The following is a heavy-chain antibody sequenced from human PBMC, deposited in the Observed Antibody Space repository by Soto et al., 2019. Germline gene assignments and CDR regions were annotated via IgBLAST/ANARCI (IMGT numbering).Heavy chain of an antibody. CDR1: GDSITRSNFY. CDR3: ARGNTVVPAANYYYYGMDV. Sequence: KTSETLSLTCTVSGDSITRSNFYWGWIRQPPGKGLEWLGSIFYSGSTFYNPALKSRVTFSVDTSKNHFSLKLSSVTAADTAVYYCARGNTVVPAANYYYYGMDVWGQGTLVTVSS. V-gene: IGHV4-39*02. CDR2: IFYSGST. J-gene: IGHJ6*02. D-gene: IGHD2-2*01.